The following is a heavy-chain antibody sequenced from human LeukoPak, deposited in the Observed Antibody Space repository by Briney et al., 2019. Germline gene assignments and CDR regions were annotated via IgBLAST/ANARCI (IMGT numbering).Heavy chain of an antibody. V-gene: IGHV3-7*01. Sequence: PGGSLRPSCAASGFTFSSYWMSWVRQAPGKGLEWVANIKQDGSEKYYVDSVKGRFTISRDNAKNSLYLQMNSLRAEDTAVYYCVRVGRLWFGVYAFDIWGQGTMVTVSS. J-gene: IGHJ3*02. D-gene: IGHD3-10*01. CDR3: VRVGRLWFGVYAFDI. CDR2: IKQDGSEK. CDR1: GFTFSSYW.